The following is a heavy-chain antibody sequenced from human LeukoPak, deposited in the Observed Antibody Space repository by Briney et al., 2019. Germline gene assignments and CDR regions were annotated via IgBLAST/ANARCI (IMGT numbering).Heavy chain of an antibody. CDR2: ISYDGSNK. D-gene: IGHD3-22*01. CDR1: GFTFSSYA. Sequence: GGSLRLSCATSGFTFSSYAMHWVRQAPGKGLEWVAVISYDGSNKYYADSVKGRFTISRDNSKNTLYLQMNSLRAEDTAVYYCASPYYYDSSGNDAFDIWGQGTMVTVSS. V-gene: IGHV3-30-3*01. J-gene: IGHJ3*02. CDR3: ASPYYYDSSGNDAFDI.